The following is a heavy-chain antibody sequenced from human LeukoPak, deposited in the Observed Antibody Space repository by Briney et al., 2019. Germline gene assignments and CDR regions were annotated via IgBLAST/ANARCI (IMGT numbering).Heavy chain of an antibody. CDR1: GFTVSSNY. V-gene: IGHV3-66*01. Sequence: GGSLRLSCAASGFTVSSNYMSWVRQAPGKGLECVSVMYNRGSPYYADSVKGRFTISRDNSKNTLYLQMNSLRAEDTAVYYCAKDKGDFWSGHHYWGQGTLVTVSS. D-gene: IGHD3-3*01. CDR3: AKDKGDFWSGHHY. CDR2: MYNRGSP. J-gene: IGHJ4*02.